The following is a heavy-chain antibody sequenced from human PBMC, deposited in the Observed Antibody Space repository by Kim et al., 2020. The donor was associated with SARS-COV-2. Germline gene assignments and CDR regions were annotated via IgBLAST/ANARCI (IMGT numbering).Heavy chain of an antibody. CDR2: VYYSGIT. D-gene: IGHD6-19*01. CDR3: ARDVISSVAGTWVFDY. CDR1: GGSINGYY. V-gene: IGHV4-59*01. J-gene: IGHJ4*02. Sequence: SETLSLTCTVSGGSINGYYWSWMRQPPGKGLEWIGYVYYSGITNYNASLKSRVTISVDTSKNLLSLKLTSVTAADPAVYYCARDVISSVAGTWVFDYWGQGTLVIVSS.